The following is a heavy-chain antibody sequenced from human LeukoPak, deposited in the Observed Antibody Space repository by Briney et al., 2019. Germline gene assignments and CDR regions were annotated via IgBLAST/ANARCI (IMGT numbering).Heavy chain of an antibody. CDR3: AARYSSSWYGG. CDR1: GGSISSGDYY. CDR2: IYYSGST. Sequence: SETLSLTCTVSGGSISSGDYYWSWIRQPPGKGLEWIGYIYYSGSTNYNPSLKSRATISVDTSKNQFSLKLSSVTAADTAVYYCAARYSSSWYGGWGQGTLVTVSS. D-gene: IGHD6-13*01. J-gene: IGHJ4*02. V-gene: IGHV4-61*08.